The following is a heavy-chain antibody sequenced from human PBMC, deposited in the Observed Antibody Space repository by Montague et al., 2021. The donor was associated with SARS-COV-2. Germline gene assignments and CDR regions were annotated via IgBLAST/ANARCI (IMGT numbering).Heavy chain of an antibody. V-gene: IGHV4-39*02. Sequence: SETLSLTCIVSGESIDRDTYYWGWIRQSPGKGLGWIGSLSSSGSTYYNPSLRSRVTISMDTSKNHFSLKVNSVTATGTAVYFCARPGSVSGWFYFDDWGQGTLVSVSS. CDR1: GESIDRDTYY. CDR3: ARPGSVSGWFYFDD. J-gene: IGHJ4*02. D-gene: IGHD6-19*01. CDR2: LSSSGST.